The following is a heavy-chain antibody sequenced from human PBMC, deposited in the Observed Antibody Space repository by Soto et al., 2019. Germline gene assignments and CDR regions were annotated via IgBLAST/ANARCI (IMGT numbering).Heavy chain of an antibody. Sequence: ASVKVSCKASGYTFTSYGISWVRQAPGQGLEWMGWISAYNGNTNYAQKLQGRVTMTTDTSTSTAYMELRSLRSDDTAVYYCARTGFHCTNGVCYLIDYRGQGTLVTVSS. D-gene: IGHD2-8*01. CDR1: GYTFTSYG. CDR2: ISAYNGNT. J-gene: IGHJ4*02. CDR3: ARTGFHCTNGVCYLIDY. V-gene: IGHV1-18*01.